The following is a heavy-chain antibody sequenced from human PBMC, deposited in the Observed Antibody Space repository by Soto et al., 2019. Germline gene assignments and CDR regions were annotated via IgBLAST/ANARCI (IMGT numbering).Heavy chain of an antibody. V-gene: IGHV1-2*02. D-gene: IGHD6-19*01. CDR1: GYPVTAYY. Sequence: QLHLVQSGAVVKKPGASVTVSCSASGYPVTAYYMHWVRQAPGRGLEWMGGINPATGAAKYTQTCQGRSSKARGTAARTVLMEPGGVTSAETAVFFCARGGGVGLAGSAAFAMWGQGTLVTVSS. J-gene: IGHJ3*02. CDR2: INPATGAA. CDR3: ARGGGVGLAGSAAFAM.